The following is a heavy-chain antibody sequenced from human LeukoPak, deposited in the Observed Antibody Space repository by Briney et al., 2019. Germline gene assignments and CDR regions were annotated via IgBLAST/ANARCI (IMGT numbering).Heavy chain of an antibody. CDR2: ISSSSSYI. CDR1: GFTFSSYS. V-gene: IGHV3-21*01. D-gene: IGHD2-2*01. CDR3: ASTTDILGYCSSTSCAFGY. J-gene: IGHJ4*02. Sequence: GGSVRLSCAASGFTFSSYSMNWVRQAPGKGLEWVSSISSSSSYIYYADSVKGRFTISRDNAKNSLYLQMNSLRAEDTAVYYCASTTDILGYCSSTSCAFGYWGQGTLVTVSS.